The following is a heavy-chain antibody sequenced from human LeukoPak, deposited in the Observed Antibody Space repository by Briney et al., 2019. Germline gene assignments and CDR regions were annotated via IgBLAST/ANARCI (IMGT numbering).Heavy chain of an antibody. D-gene: IGHD6-13*01. V-gene: IGHV3-53*01. Sequence: GGSLRPSCAASGFTLSSNYMSWVRQAPGKGLEWVSVIYSGGSTYYADSVKGRFTISRDNSKNTLYLQMNSLRAEDTAVYYCASSIAAAGTWRDYYGMDVWGQGTTVTVSS. CDR3: ASSIAAAGTWRDYYGMDV. J-gene: IGHJ6*02. CDR1: GFTLSSNY. CDR2: IYSGGST.